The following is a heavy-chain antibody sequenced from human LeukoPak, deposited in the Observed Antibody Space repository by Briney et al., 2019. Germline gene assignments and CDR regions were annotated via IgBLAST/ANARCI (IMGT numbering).Heavy chain of an antibody. CDR3: ARGGETSNWYPAYFDY. D-gene: IGHD6-13*01. CDR1: GFTFRTYS. J-gene: IGHJ4*02. V-gene: IGHV3-48*04. Sequence: PGVSLRLSCAACGFTFRTYSMKWVRQAPGEGGEWVSYKSSSSSSINYAYSVQGPFTLSRDNGKNTLYLRMNSLRAEDTAVYYCARGGETSNWYPAYFDYWGQGALVT. CDR2: KSSSSSSI.